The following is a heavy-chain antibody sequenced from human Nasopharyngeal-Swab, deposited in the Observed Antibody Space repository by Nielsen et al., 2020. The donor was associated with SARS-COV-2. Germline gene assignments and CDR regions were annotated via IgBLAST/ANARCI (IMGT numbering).Heavy chain of an antibody. V-gene: IGHV3-23*01. CDR2: ISGSGGST. D-gene: IGHD2-2*01. Sequence: VREAPGKRLERVCAISGSGGSTYYADSVKGRFTISRDNSKNTLYLQMNSLRAEDTAVYYCAKESGYCSSTSCYAPVPFDYWGQGTLVTVSS. J-gene: IGHJ4*02. CDR3: AKESGYCSSTSCYAPVPFDY.